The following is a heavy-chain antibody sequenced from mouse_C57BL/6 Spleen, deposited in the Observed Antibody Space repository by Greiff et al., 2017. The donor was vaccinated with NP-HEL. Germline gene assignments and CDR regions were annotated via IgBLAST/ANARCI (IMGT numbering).Heavy chain of an antibody. V-gene: IGHV1-39*01. D-gene: IGHD3-2*02. CDR1: GYSFTDYN. CDR2: INPNYGTT. Sequence: VQLKESGPELVKPGASVKISCKASGYSFTDYNMNWVKQSNGKSLEWIGVINPNYGTTSYNQKFKGKATLTVDQSSSTAYMQLNSLTSEDSAVYYCAKAQAYVYAMDYWGQGTSVTVSS. CDR3: AKAQAYVYAMDY. J-gene: IGHJ4*01.